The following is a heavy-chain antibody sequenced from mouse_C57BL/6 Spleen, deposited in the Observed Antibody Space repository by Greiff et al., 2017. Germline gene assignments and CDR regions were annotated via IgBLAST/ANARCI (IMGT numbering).Heavy chain of an antibody. CDR3: AREWKYYGSSYGDY. CDR2: LDPGSGNT. J-gene: IGHJ2*01. V-gene: IGHV1-66*01. D-gene: IGHD1-1*01. CDR1: GYSFTSYY. Sequence: QVQLLQSGPELVKPGASVKISCKASGYSFTSYYIHWVKQRPGQGLEWIGWLDPGSGNTKYNEKFKSKATLTADNSTSTVYMQLSSLTSEDSAVYDCAREWKYYGSSYGDYWGQGTTRTVSS.